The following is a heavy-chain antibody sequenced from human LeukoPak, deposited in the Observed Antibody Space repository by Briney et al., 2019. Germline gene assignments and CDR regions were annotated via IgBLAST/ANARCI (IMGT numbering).Heavy chain of an antibody. CDR3: AQTTGWPGFDF. CDR2: IYNGRNT. J-gene: IGHJ4*02. V-gene: IGHV4-59*08. D-gene: IGHD6-19*01. Sequence: SETLSPTCSASGASTSSRYWSWIRQSPGRTLEWIGPIYNGRNTKYNPSLTSRVTISVDTSKNQFSLSLTSVTAADTAIYYCAQTTGWPGFDFWGPGALVTVSS. CDR1: GASTSSRY.